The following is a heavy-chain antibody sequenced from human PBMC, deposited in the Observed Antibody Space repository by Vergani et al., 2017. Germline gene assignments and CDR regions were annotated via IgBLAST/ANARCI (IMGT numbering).Heavy chain of an antibody. V-gene: IGHV1-69*01. D-gene: IGHD6-6*01. Sequence: QVQLVQSGAEVKKPGSSVKVSCKASGGTFSSYAISWVRQAPGQGLEWMGGIIPIFGTANYAQKFQRRVTITADESTSTAYMELSSLRSEDTAVYYCAREYSSSSRFYYYYMDVWGKGTTVTVSS. CDR3: AREYSSSSRFYYYYMDV. CDR2: IIPIFGTA. CDR1: GGTFSSYA. J-gene: IGHJ6*03.